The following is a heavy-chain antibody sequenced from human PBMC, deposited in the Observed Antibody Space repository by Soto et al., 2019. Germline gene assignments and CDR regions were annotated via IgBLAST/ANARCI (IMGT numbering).Heavy chain of an antibody. V-gene: IGHV4-34*01. CDR3: ARDKITGLFDY. J-gene: IGHJ4*02. D-gene: IGHD2-8*02. Sequence: PSETLSLTCAVYGGSFSGYYWTWIRQLPGTGLEWIGEINHSGSTNYNPSLKSRVTISVDTSKNHFSLKLTSVTAADTAVYYCARDKITGLFDYWGQGTLVTVS. CDR1: GGSFSGYY. CDR2: INHSGST.